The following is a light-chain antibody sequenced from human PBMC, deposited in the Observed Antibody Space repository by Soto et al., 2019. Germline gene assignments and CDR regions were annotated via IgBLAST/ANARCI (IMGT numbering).Light chain of an antibody. CDR1: QSVSSN. CDR2: GAS. Sequence: EIGMTQSPGTLSVSPGERATLSCRASQSVSSNLAWYEQKPGQAPRLLIYGASTRATGIPARFSGSVSGTEFTLTISSLQSEDFAVYYCQQYNNWPLWTFGQGTKVDIK. J-gene: IGKJ1*01. CDR3: QQYNNWPLWT. V-gene: IGKV3-15*01.